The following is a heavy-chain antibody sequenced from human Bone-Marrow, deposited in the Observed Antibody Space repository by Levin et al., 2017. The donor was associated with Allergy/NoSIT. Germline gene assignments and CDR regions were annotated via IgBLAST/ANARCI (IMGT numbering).Heavy chain of an antibody. Sequence: GESLKISCQGSGYSFANYWIAWVRQMPGIGLEWMGIIYPGASDPYYSPSFQGQVTISADTSINTAYLQWNGLKASDSGMYFCARLRCPASVTDCQAQSAISFDIWGRGTMVTVSS. J-gene: IGHJ3*02. D-gene: IGHD2-21*02. V-gene: IGHV5-51*01. CDR2: IYPGASDP. CDR1: GYSFANYW. CDR3: ARLRCPASVTDCQAQSAISFDI.